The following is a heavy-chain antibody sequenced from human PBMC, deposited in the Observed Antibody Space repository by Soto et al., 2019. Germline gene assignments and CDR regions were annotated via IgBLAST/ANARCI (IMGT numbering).Heavy chain of an antibody. CDR2: ISGTTNYI. V-gene: IGHV3-21*06. J-gene: IGHJ4*02. CDR1: GFTFTRYS. CDR3: ARESEDLTSNFDY. Sequence: GGSLRLSCAASGFTFTRYSMNWVRQAPGKGLEWVSSISGTTNYIYYGDSMKGRFTISRDNAKNSLYLEMNSLRAEDTAVYYCARESEDLTSNFDYWGQGTLVTVSS.